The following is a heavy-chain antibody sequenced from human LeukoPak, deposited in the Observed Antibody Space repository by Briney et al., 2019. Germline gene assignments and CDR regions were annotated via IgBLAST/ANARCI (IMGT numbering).Heavy chain of an antibody. D-gene: IGHD3-22*01. CDR3: AKYLTYYYDSSGYYNDY. Sequence: GGSLRLSCAASGFTFSDYYMNWVRQAPGKGLEWVSSISSGTTIYYADSVKGRFTISRDNSKNTLYLQMNSLRAEDTAVYYCAKYLTYYYDSSGYYNDYWGQGTLVTVSS. CDR2: ISSGTTI. V-gene: IGHV3-69-1*01. J-gene: IGHJ4*02. CDR1: GFTFSDYY.